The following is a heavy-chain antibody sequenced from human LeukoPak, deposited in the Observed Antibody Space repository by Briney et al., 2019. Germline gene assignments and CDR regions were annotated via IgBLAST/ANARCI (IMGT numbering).Heavy chain of an antibody. J-gene: IGHJ4*02. CDR3: AKMGSGYNWNDPHPFDY. CDR1: GFTFSSYA. CDR2: ISGSGGST. V-gene: IGHV3-23*01. D-gene: IGHD1-20*01. Sequence: GGSLRLSCAVSGFTFSSYAMSWVRQAPGKGLEWVSGISGSGGSTYYADSVKGRFTISGDNSKNTLYLQMNSLRAEDTAVYYCAKMGSGYNWNDPHPFDYWGQGTLVTVSS.